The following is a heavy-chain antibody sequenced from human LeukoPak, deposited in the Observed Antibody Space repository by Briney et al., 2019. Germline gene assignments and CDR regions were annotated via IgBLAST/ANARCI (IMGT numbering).Heavy chain of an antibody. CDR1: GLTFSSYG. CDR2: ISYDGSNK. V-gene: IGHV3-30*03. D-gene: IGHD6-13*01. J-gene: IGHJ4*02. Sequence: GGSLRLFCEASGLTFSSYGMHWVRQAPGKGLEWVAVISYDGSNKYYADSVKGRFTISRDNSKNTLYLQMNSLRAEDTAVYYCARTIAAAGTTGDYWGQGTLVTVSS. CDR3: ARTIAAAGTTGDY.